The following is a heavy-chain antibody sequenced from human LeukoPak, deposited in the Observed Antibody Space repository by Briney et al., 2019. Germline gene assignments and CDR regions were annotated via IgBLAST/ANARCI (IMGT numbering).Heavy chain of an antibody. CDR3: AKGGTVTTKNFDY. Sequence: GGSLRLSCEASGFTFSSYAMSWVRQAPGKGLEWVSAISGSGGSTYYADSVKGRFTISRDNSKNTLYLQMNSLRAEDTAVYYCAKGGTVTTKNFDYWGQGTLVTVSS. CDR1: GFTFSSYA. V-gene: IGHV3-23*01. D-gene: IGHD4-17*01. CDR2: ISGSGGST. J-gene: IGHJ4*02.